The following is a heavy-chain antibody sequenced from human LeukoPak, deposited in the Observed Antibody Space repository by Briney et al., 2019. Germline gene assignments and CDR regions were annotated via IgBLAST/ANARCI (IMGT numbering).Heavy chain of an antibody. CDR2: IYYRGST. V-gene: IGHV4-59*01. J-gene: IGHJ3*01. D-gene: IGHD3-22*01. CDR1: GGSISSYF. CDR3: AGAPYYYDATKPRAFDV. Sequence: PSETLSLTCTVSGGSISSYFWSWIRQPPGKGLEWIGYIYYRGSTNYNSSLKSRVTISVDTSKNQVSLKLRSGTAADTAVYYCAGAPYYYDATKPRAFDVWGQGTMVTVSS.